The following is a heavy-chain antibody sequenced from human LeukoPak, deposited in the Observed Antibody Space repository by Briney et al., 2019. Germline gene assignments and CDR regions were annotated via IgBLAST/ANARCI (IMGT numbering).Heavy chain of an antibody. CDR3: AREAYDILTGYLTGKYYFDY. J-gene: IGHJ4*02. Sequence: GGSLRLSCAASGFTFSSYWMSWVRQAPGKGLEWVANIKQDGSEKYYVDSVKGRFTISRDNAKNSLYLQMNSLRAEDTAVYYCAREAYDILTGYLTGKYYFDYWGQGTLVTVSS. V-gene: IGHV3-7*01. CDR2: IKQDGSEK. D-gene: IGHD3-9*01. CDR1: GFTFSSYW.